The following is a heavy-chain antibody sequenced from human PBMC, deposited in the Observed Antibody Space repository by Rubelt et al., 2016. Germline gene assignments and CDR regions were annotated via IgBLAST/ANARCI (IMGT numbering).Heavy chain of an antibody. J-gene: IGHJ3*02. CDR2: IIPIFGTA. V-gene: IGHV1-69*06. Sequence: GIIPIFGTANYAQKFQGRVTITADKSTSTAYMELSSLRSEDTAVYYCASFYVTMIVGNDAFDIWGQGTMVTVSS. D-gene: IGHD3-22*01. CDR3: ASFYVTMIVGNDAFDI.